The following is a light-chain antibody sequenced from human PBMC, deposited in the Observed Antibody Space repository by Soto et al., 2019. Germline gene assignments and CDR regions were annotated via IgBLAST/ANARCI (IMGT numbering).Light chain of an antibody. CDR3: QQYGSSPLT. J-gene: IGKJ4*01. Sequence: EIVVTQSPGTLSLSPGERATLSCRASQSVSTSHLAWYQQKPGQAPRLLIYGASNRATGIPDRFSGSWSGTDFTLTISRLEPEDFAVYYCQQYGSSPLTFGGGTKVDIK. V-gene: IGKV3-20*01. CDR2: GAS. CDR1: QSVSTSH.